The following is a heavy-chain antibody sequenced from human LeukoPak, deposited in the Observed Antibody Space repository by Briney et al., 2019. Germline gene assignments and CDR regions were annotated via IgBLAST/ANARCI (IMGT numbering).Heavy chain of an antibody. Sequence: GGSLRLSCAASGFTFSSYWMSWVRQAPGKGLEWVSAIGGSGGGTYYADSVKGRFTISRDNSKNTLYLQMNSLRAEDTAVYYCAKLPIAVGYTYYFDCWGQGTLVTVSS. CDR1: GFTFSSYW. CDR2: IGGSGGGT. CDR3: AKLPIAVGYTYYFDC. J-gene: IGHJ4*02. D-gene: IGHD6-19*01. V-gene: IGHV3-23*01.